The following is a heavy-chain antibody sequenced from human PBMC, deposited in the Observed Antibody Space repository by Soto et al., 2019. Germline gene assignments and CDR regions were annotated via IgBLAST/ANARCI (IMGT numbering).Heavy chain of an antibody. V-gene: IGHV3-33*01. CDR3: ASQSSSWYSLVLDY. CDR1: GFTFSSYG. CDR2: IWYDGSNK. J-gene: IGHJ4*02. Sequence: GGSLRLSCAASGFTFSSYGMHWVRQAPGKGLEWVAVIWYDGSNKYYADSVKGRFTISRDNSKNTLYLQMNSLRVEDTAVYYCASQSSSWYSLVLDYWGQGTLVTVSS. D-gene: IGHD6-13*01.